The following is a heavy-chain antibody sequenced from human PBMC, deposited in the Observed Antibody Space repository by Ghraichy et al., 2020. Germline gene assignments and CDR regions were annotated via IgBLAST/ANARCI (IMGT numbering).Heavy chain of an antibody. V-gene: IGHV3-23*01. CDR1: GFTFSNFA. CDR3: VQGRWGPSFRYFAH. J-gene: IGHJ4*02. CDR2: ISGIGTSR. D-gene: IGHD3-16*01. Sequence: GGSLRLSCVGSGFTFSNFALSWVRQAPGKGLEWVSSISGIGTSREYADSVKGRFTTSTDSSRSTVFLQMNSLRVEDTAIYYCVQGRWGPSFRYFAHWGQGALVTVSS.